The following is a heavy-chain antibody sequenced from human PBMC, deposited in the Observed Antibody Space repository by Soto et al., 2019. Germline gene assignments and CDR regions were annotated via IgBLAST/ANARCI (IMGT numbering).Heavy chain of an antibody. CDR2: IYWNDDK. V-gene: IGHV2-5*01. CDR1: GFSLTSTGVG. CDR3: ARRRKLASGPYNCCGP. D-gene: IGHD1-1*01. Sequence: QITLRESGPTMVKPTQTLTLTCTCSGFSLTSTGVGVGWIRQPPGKALEWVALIYWNDDKDSSRSLSSRLTMTQDTPIIQVVLTLTNVDPADSASYYCARRRKLASGPYNCCGPWGPGSLVTVSS. J-gene: IGHJ5*02.